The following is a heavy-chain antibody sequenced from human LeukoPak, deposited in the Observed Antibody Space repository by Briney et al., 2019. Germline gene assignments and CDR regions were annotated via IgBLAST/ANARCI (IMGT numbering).Heavy chain of an antibody. J-gene: IGHJ6*02. Sequence: GGSLRLSCAASGLIFSSYAMSWVRQAPGKGLEWVSAISGSGGRTYYADSVKGRFTISRDNSKNTLYLRVNSLTVEDTAVYYCVRGTVDHWGVDVWGQGTTVTVSS. CDR3: VRGTVDHWGVDV. V-gene: IGHV3-23*01. CDR1: GLIFSSYA. D-gene: IGHD1-1*01. CDR2: ISGSGGRT.